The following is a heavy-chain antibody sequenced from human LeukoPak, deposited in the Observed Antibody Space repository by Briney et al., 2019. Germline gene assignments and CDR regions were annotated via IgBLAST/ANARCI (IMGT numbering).Heavy chain of an antibody. V-gene: IGHV4-30-2*01. J-gene: IGHJ5*02. CDR1: GGSINSDS. D-gene: IGHD6-13*01. Sequence: SETLSLTCAVSGGSINSDSWGWIRQPPGKGLEWVGYILHGGSTHSNPSLKSRVTISVDRSKNQFSLRLTSATAADTAVYYCARSPFRGSSSWKGWFDPWGQGTLVTVSS. CDR2: ILHGGST. CDR3: ARSPFRGSSSWKGWFDP.